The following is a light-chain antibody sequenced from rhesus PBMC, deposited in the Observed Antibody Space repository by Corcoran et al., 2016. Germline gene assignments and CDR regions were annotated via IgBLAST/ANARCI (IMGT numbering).Light chain of an antibody. V-gene: IGLV2-23*01. CDR1: SSDIGCYNH. CDR3: SSYAGSNTFI. Sequence: QAALTQPPSVSGSPGQSVTISCTGTSSDIGCYNHVSWYQQHPGKAPKLMIYDISKRPSGVSDRFSGSKSGNTASLTISGLQAEDEADYYCSSYAGSNTFIFGAGTRLTVL. J-gene: IGLJ1*01. CDR2: DIS.